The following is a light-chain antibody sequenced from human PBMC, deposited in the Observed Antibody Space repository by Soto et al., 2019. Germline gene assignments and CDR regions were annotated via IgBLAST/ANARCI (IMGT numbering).Light chain of an antibody. CDR3: QKYQNWPPIT. CDR1: RSVSSH. V-gene: IGKV3-15*01. J-gene: IGKJ5*01. Sequence: EIVMTQSPDSLFVSLWERATLSFRSSRSVSSHLAWYKHNPGQAPRLLIYGASTRASGIPARFSGSGSETDFTLTISSLQSEDFAVYYCQKYQNWPPITFGQGTRLE. CDR2: GAS.